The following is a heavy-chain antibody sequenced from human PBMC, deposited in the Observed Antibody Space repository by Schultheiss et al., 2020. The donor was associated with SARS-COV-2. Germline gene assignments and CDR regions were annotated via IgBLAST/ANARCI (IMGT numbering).Heavy chain of an antibody. V-gene: IGHV4-59*08. CDR2: IYYIGST. Sequence: SETLSLTCTVSGGSISSYYWSWIRQPPGKGLEWIGYIYYIGSTYYNPSLKSRVTISVDTSKNQFSLKLSSVTAADTAVYYCARGDIHYYYGMDVWGQGTTVTVSS. J-gene: IGHJ6*02. CDR1: GGSISSYY. D-gene: IGHD2-15*01. CDR3: ARGDIHYYYGMDV.